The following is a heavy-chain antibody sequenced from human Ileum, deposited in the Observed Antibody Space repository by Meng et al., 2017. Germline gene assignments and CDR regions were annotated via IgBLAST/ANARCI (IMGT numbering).Heavy chain of an antibody. D-gene: IGHD3-10*01. CDR3: ARGVVSGSHYNTY. CDR1: GGSISSSIW. Sequence: QVQLQESGPGLMKPSGTLSLICAVSGGSISSSIWWSWVRQPPEKGLEWIGEIHHSGTTNYSPSLKSRLTISVDKSKNQFSLKLQSVTAADTAVYFCARGVVSGSHYNTYWGQGILVTVSS. V-gene: IGHV4-4*02. J-gene: IGHJ4*02. CDR2: IHHSGTT.